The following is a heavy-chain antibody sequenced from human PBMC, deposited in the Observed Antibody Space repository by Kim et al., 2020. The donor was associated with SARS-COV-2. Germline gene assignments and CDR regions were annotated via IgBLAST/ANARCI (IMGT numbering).Heavy chain of an antibody. CDR1: GGSISSSSYY. D-gene: IGHD3-10*01. CDR3: ARDSPPFGELLYNWFDP. J-gene: IGHJ5*02. CDR2: IYYSGST. Sequence: SETLSLTCTVSGGSISSSSYYWGWIRQPPGKGLEWIGSIYYSGSTYYNPSLKSRVTISVDTSKNQFSLKLSSVTAADTAVYYCARDSPPFGELLYNWFDP. V-gene: IGHV4-39*07.